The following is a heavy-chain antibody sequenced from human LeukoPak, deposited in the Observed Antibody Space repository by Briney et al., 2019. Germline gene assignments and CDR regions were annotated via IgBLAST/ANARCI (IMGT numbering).Heavy chain of an antibody. V-gene: IGHV1-8*01. J-gene: IGHJ4*02. CDR2: MSPNSGNT. Sequence: ASVKVSCKASGYTFTSYDINWVRQATGQGDEWMGWMSPNSGNTGYAQKFQGRVTMTRNISISTAYMELSSLRSEDTAVYYCARVKGIAPAGTPGYWGQGTLVTVSS. CDR1: GYTFTSYD. CDR3: ARVKGIAPAGTPGY. D-gene: IGHD6-13*01.